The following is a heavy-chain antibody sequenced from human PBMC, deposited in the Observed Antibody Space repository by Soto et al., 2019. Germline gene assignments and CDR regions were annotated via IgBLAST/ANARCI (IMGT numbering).Heavy chain of an antibody. CDR1: GGSISSNGFGNC. CDR3: ARDFRDTRGGGYYMDV. V-gene: IGHV4-31*03. J-gene: IGHJ6*03. CDR2: IYHSGST. Sequence: SETLSLTCTVSGGSISSNGFGNCWSWIRQLPGKGLEWTGYIYHSGSTYYNPPLKSRVTISVDTSKNQFSLKLSSVTAADTAVYYCARDFRDTRGGGYYMDVWGKGTTVTVSS. D-gene: IGHD2-2*01.